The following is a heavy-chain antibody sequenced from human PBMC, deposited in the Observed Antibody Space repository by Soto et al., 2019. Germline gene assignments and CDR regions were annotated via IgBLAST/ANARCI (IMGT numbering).Heavy chain of an antibody. D-gene: IGHD2-21*02. V-gene: IGHV3-23*01. CDR2: ISGGGDSA. CDR3: AKDYALGGGACFDY. CDR1: GFTFNNYA. Sequence: EVQLLESGGALVQPGGSLRLSCAASGFTFNNYAMTWVRQAPGKGLECVSAISGGGDSAYYPDSVKGRFTIFRDNSKNTLYLQMNSLRAEDTAVYYYAKDYALGGGACFDYWGRGTLVTVSS. J-gene: IGHJ4*02.